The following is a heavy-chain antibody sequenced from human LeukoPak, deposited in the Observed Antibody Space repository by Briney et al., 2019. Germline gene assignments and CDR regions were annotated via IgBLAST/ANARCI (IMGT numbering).Heavy chain of an antibody. CDR1: GGSFSGYY. V-gene: IGHV4-34*01. D-gene: IGHD1-1*01. Sequence: SETLSLTCAVYGGSFSGYYWSWIRQPPGKGLEWIGEINHSGSTNYTQSLKSRVSISLDTSKNQVSLNLSSVTAADTAMYYCARGWNAPGDYWGQGTLVTVSS. J-gene: IGHJ4*02. CDR2: INHSGST. CDR3: ARGWNAPGDY.